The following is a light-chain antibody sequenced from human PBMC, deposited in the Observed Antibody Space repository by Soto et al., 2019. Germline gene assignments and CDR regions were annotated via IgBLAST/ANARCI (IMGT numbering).Light chain of an antibody. V-gene: IGKV1-5*01. CDR2: DAS. CDR3: QQYNTYYS. J-gene: IGKJ2*03. CDR1: QSMSGW. Sequence: DIPMTQSPSTLSASVGDRVTITCRASQSMSGWLAWYQQKPGKAPKLLIYDASNLESGVPSRFGGSGSGTEFTLTISSLQPDDFVTYYCQQYNTYYSFGQGTKLEIK.